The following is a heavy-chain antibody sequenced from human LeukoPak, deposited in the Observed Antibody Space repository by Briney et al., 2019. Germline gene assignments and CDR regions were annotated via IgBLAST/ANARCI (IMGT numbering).Heavy chain of an antibody. J-gene: IGHJ4*02. Sequence: SETLSLTCAVSGGSISSSNWWSWVRQPPGKGLEWIGEINHSGSTNYNPSLKSRVAISVDTSKNQFSLKLSSVTAADTAVYYCARGVAVAGPYCFDYWGQGTLVTVSS. CDR3: ARGVAVAGPYCFDY. CDR1: GGSISSSNW. D-gene: IGHD6-19*01. V-gene: IGHV4-4*02. CDR2: INHSGST.